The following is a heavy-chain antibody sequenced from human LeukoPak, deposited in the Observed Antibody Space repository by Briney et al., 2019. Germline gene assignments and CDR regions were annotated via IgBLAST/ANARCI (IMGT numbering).Heavy chain of an antibody. CDR1: GFTFSSYS. CDR3: ARALDAGCSGTSCYTLYYYYMDV. D-gene: IGHD2-2*02. Sequence: GGSLRLSCAASGFTFSSYSMNWVRQAPGKGLEWVSYISSSSSTIYYADSVKGRFTISRDNAKNSLYLQMNSLRAEDTAVYYCARALDAGCSGTSCYTLYYYYMDVWGKGTTVTVSS. CDR2: ISSSSSTI. J-gene: IGHJ6*03. V-gene: IGHV3-48*01.